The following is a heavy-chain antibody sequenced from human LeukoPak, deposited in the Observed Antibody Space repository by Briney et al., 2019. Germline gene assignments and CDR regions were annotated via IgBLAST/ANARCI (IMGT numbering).Heavy chain of an antibody. CDR2: IYTSGST. Sequence: SETLPLTCTVSGGSISSYYWSWIRQPAGKGLEWIGRIYTSGSTNYNPSLKSRVTMSVDTSKNQFSLKLSSVTAADTAVYYCARDEPPLQKDGAFDIWGQGTMVTVSS. J-gene: IGHJ3*02. V-gene: IGHV4-4*07. CDR1: GGSISSYY. D-gene: IGHD5-24*01. CDR3: ARDEPPLQKDGAFDI.